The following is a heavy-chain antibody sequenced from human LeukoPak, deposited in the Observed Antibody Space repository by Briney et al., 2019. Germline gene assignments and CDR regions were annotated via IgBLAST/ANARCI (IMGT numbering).Heavy chain of an antibody. V-gene: IGHV1-2*02. J-gene: IGHJ4*02. D-gene: IGHD2-2*01. Sequence: ASVKVSCKASGYTFTGYYMLWVRQAPGQGLEWMGWINPNSGGTNYAQKFQGRVTMTRDTSISTAYMELSRLRSDDTAVYYCARDLGYCSSTSCDYWGQGTLVTVSS. CDR2: INPNSGGT. CDR1: GYTFTGYY. CDR3: ARDLGYCSSTSCDY.